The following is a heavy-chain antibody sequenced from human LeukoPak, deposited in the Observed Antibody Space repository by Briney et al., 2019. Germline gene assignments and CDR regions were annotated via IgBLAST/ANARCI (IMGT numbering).Heavy chain of an antibody. CDR1: GYTFTSYG. J-gene: IGHJ4*02. V-gene: IGHV1-18*01. CDR3: ARGGYCSSTSCYSCDY. CDR2: ISAYNGNT. D-gene: IGHD2-2*01. Sequence: ASVKVSCKASGYTFTSYGISWVRQAPGQGLEWMGWISAYNGNTNYAQKLQGRVTMTTDASTGTAYMELRSLRSDDTAVYYCARGGYCSSTSCYSCDYWGQGTLVTVSS.